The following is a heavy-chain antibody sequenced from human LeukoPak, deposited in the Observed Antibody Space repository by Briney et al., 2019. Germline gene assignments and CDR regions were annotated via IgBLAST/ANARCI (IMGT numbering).Heavy chain of an antibody. D-gene: IGHD3-22*01. V-gene: IGHV3-7*01. J-gene: IGHJ4*02. CDR1: GFTFSRYW. Sequence: GGSLRLSCAASGFTFSRYWMSWVRQAPGKGLEWVANIKQDGSEKYYVDSVKGRFTISRDNAKNSLYLQMNSLRAGDTAAYYCARGGWLPDYWGQGTLVTVSS. CDR3: ARGGWLPDY. CDR2: IKQDGSEK.